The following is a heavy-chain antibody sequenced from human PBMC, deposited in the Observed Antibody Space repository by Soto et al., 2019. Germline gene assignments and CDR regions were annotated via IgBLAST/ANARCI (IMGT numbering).Heavy chain of an antibody. CDR3: AKVGVVVVPGNDY. V-gene: IGHV3-23*01. CDR2: ISGNGGST. Sequence: EVQLLESGGGLVQPGGSLRLSCAASGFTFSTYGMSWVRQAPGKGLEWVSAISGNGGSTYYADSAKGRFTISRDNSKNTLYLQMNSLRAEDTAVYYCAKVGVVVVPGNDYWGQGTLVTVSS. CDR1: GFTFSTYG. J-gene: IGHJ4*02. D-gene: IGHD2-15*01.